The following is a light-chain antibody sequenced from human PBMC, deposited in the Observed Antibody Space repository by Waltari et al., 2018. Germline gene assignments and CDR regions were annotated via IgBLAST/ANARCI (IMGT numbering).Light chain of an antibody. CDR2: RTN. CDR3: AAWDDSLTLV. V-gene: IGLV1-44*01. CDR1: SSNIGSNT. Sequence: QSVLTQPPSASGTPGQRVTISCSGSSSNIGSNTVNWHQQLPGTSPQLPIYRTNQRPAEVHDRFSVSKSGTSASLAIIRLQTEDDADYYCAAWDDSLTLVFGGRTKLTVL. J-gene: IGLJ3*02.